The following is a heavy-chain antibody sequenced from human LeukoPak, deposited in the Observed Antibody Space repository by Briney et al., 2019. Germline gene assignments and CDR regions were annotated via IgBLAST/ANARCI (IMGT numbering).Heavy chain of an antibody. CDR3: ARLSAYYYGSYFYYYMDV. V-gene: IGHV3-7*01. D-gene: IGHD3-10*01. Sequence: GGSLRLSCAASGFTFSSYSMNWVRQAPGKGLEWVANIRQDESERYFADSVKGRFTISRDNAKKSVYLHMSSLRAEDTALYYCARLSAYYYGSYFYYYMDVWGKGTTVTVSS. CDR2: IRQDESER. CDR1: GFTFSSYS. J-gene: IGHJ6*03.